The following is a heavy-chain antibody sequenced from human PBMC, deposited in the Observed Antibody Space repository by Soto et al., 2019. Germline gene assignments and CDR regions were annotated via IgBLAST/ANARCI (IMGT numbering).Heavy chain of an antibody. J-gene: IGHJ4*02. CDR2: TYYSGST. D-gene: IGHD2-2*01. CDR3: ARAAATPYFDY. CDR1: GGSISSYD. Sequence: SETLCLTCSVSGGSISSYDWSWIRQPPGKGLEWIGYTYYSGSTNYNPSLKSRVTISVDTSKNQFSLKLSSVTAADTAVYYCARAAATPYFDYWGQGTLVTVSS. V-gene: IGHV4-59*01.